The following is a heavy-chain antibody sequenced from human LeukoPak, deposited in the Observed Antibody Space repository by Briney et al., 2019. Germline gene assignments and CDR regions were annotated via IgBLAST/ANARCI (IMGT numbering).Heavy chain of an antibody. CDR1: GLSFTTDA. D-gene: IGHD2-2*01. CDR3: ARVVNGPADY. J-gene: IGHJ4*02. Sequence: PGGSLRLSCVGHGLSFTTDAMGWVRQVPGKGLEWVSVIYSGGSTYYADSVKGRFTISRHNSKNTLYLQMNSLRAEDTAVYYCARVVNGPADYWGQGTLVTVSS. V-gene: IGHV3-53*04. CDR2: IYSGGST.